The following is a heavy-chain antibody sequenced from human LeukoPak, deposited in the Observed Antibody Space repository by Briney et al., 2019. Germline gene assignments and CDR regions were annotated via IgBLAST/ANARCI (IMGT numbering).Heavy chain of an antibody. CDR3: AREIEVAGRGLDY. V-gene: IGHV4-4*07. J-gene: IGHJ4*02. Sequence: SETLSLTCTVSGYSISSGYYWGWIRQPAGKGLEWIGRIYSSGSSNYNPSLKSRITMSVDTSKNQFSLNLSSVTAADTAVYYCAREIEVAGRGLDYWGQGSLVTVSS. CDR1: GYSISSGYY. CDR2: IYSSGSS. D-gene: IGHD6-19*01.